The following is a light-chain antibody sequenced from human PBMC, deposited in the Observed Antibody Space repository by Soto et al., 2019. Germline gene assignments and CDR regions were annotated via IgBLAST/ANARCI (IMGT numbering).Light chain of an antibody. J-gene: IGKJ4*02. Sequence: DIQMTQSPSTLSASVGDRVTITCRASQSISTYLAWYQKKPGKAPKLLIYKAAGLVSEGPSRCSGSRAGTNDTLTISSLQPHDFSANYCQQYESYSPHAFGGGTKVDIK. CDR2: KAA. CDR3: QQYESYSPHA. V-gene: IGKV1-5*03. CDR1: QSISTY.